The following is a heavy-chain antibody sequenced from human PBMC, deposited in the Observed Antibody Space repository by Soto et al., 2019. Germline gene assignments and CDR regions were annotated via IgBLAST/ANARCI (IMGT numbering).Heavy chain of an antibody. CDR2: ISAYNGNT. CDR3: ARDFAMTTVTTGEYYFYGMDV. D-gene: IGHD4-4*01. Sequence: VHVTYNAGGYPLTSYGIIWVRQAPGQGLEWMGWISAYNGNTNYEQKLQGRITMTTDTSTSTAYMELRSMRDDDTAVYYYARDFAMTTVTTGEYYFYGMDVWGQGTTVTVSS. J-gene: IGHJ6*02. V-gene: IGHV1-18*01. CDR1: GYPLTSYG.